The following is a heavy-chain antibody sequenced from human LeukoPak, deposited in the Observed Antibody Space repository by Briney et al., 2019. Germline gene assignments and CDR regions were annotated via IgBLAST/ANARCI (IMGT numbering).Heavy chain of an antibody. CDR2: INHSGST. J-gene: IGHJ2*01. V-gene: IGHV4-34*01. CDR3: ARDIAAAGPWYFDL. CDR1: GASLNDYY. Sequence: SETLSLTCAVYGASLNDYYWSWLRQPPGKGLEWLGEINHSGSTNYNPSLKSRVTISVDTSKNQFSLRLSSVTAADTAVYYCARDIAAAGPWYFDLWGRGTLVTVSS. D-gene: IGHD6-13*01.